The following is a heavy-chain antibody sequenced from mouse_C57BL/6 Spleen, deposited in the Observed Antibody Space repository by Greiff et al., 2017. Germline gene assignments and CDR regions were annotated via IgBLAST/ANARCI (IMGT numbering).Heavy chain of an antibody. V-gene: IGHV14-4*01. CDR2: IDPENGDT. D-gene: IGHD4-1*01. Sequence: VQLQQSGAELVRPGASVKLSCTASGFNIKDDYMHWVKHRPEQGLEWIGWIDPENGDTEYASKFQGKATITADTSSNTAYLQLSSLTSEDTAVYYCTTRLGPYWGQGTLVTVSA. CDR3: TTRLGPY. J-gene: IGHJ3*01. CDR1: GFNIKDDY.